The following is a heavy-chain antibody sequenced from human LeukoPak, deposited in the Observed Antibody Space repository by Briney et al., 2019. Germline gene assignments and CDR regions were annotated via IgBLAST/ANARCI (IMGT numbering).Heavy chain of an antibody. V-gene: IGHV1-69*06. D-gene: IGHD2/OR15-2a*01. J-gene: IGHJ4*02. Sequence: SVKVSCKASGGIFSNYAISWVRQAPGQGLEWMGGIIPVYDRPHYAQKFQDRITITADKSTTPAHMELSSLRSEDTAVYYCARSFRVAYFGRLSYWGQGTLVTVSS. CDR3: ARSFRVAYFGRLSY. CDR2: IIPVYDRP. CDR1: GGIFSNYA.